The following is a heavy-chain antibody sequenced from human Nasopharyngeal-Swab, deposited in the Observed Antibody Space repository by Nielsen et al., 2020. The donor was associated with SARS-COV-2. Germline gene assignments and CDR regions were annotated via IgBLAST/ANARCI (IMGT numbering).Heavy chain of an antibody. CDR3: ARSGTVGAPGFGY. V-gene: IGHV1-3*01. Sequence: ASVKVSCKVSGYTFTTYAIHWVRHAPGQRLEWMAWINAGTGNREYSQRFQGRVTISADTSASTAYMELHSLRSEDTAVYYCARSGTVGAPGFGYWGQGTLVTVSS. J-gene: IGHJ4*02. CDR2: INAGTGNR. D-gene: IGHD1-26*01. CDR1: GYTFTTYA.